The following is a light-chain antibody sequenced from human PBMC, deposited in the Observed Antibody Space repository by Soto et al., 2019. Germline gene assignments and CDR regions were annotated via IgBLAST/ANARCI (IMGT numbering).Light chain of an antibody. J-gene: IGKJ4*01. V-gene: IGKV3-11*01. CDR2: DAS. CDR1: QSVSSY. CDR3: QQRSNWLLT. Sequence: EIVLTQSPATLSLSPGERATLSCRASQSVSSYLAWYQLKPGQAPRLLIYDASNRATGIPARFSGSGSGTDFTLTISSLEPEEFAVYYCQQRSNWLLTFGGGTKVEIK.